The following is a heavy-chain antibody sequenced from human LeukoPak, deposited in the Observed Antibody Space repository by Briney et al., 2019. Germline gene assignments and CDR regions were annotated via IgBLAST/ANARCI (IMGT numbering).Heavy chain of an antibody. CDR1: GGSISSSSYY. CDR3: ARKYPDHWFDP. D-gene: IGHD6-6*01. CDR2: IYYSGST. V-gene: IGHV4-39*01. J-gene: IGHJ5*02. Sequence: SETLSLTCTVSGGSISSSSYYWGWIRQPPGKGLEWIGSIYYSGSTYYNPSLKSRVTISVDTSKNQFSLKLSSVTAADTAVYYCARKYPDHWFDPWGQGTLVTVSS.